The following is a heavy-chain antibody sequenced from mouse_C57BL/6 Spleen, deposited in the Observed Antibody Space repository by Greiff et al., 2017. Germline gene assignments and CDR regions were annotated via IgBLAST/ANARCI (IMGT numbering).Heavy chain of an antibody. CDR3: TRGYGSSSFYYFDY. D-gene: IGHD1-1*01. CDR2: ISSGGDYI. J-gene: IGHJ2*01. V-gene: IGHV5-9-1*02. CDR1: GFTFSSYA. Sequence: EVQLVESGEGLVKPGGSLKLSCAASGFTFSSYAMSWVRQTPEKRLEWVAYISSGGDYIYYADTVKGRFTISRDNARNTLYLQRSSLKSEDTAMYYCTRGYGSSSFYYFDYWGQGTTLTVSS.